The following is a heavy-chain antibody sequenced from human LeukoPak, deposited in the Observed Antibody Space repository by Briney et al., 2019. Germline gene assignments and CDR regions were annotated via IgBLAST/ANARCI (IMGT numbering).Heavy chain of an antibody. D-gene: IGHD6-19*01. CDR1: GYTFTSNG. Sequence: GASVKVSCKASGYTFTSNGISLVRQVPGQGLEWMGWISAYNNNTNYAQKFQGRVTMTTDTSTSTAYMELRSLRSDDTAVYYCARDQQWLDPARHGFDYWGQGTLVTVSS. CDR3: ARDQQWLDPARHGFDY. J-gene: IGHJ4*02. V-gene: IGHV1-18*01. CDR2: ISAYNNNT.